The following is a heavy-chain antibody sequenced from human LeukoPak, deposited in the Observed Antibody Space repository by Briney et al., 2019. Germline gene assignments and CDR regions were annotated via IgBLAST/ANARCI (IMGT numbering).Heavy chain of an antibody. V-gene: IGHV4-4*07. CDR2: IYGSGST. D-gene: IGHD4/OR15-4a*01. CDR3: AKFSGRARYYYSYYMDV. CDR1: GGSISRYY. J-gene: IGHJ6*03. Sequence: SETLSLTCTVSGGSISRYYWSWIRQPAGKGLEWIGRIYGSGSTTYNPSLESRVRLSVDTSKNQFSLKLSSVTAADTAVYYCAKFSGRARYYYSYYMDVWGKGTTVTVSS.